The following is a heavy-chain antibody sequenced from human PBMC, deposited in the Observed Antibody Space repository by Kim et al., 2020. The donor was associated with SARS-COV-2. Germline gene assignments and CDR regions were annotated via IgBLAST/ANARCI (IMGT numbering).Heavy chain of an antibody. V-gene: IGHV1-46*01. CDR3: AREGWAITMIVVGRGWFDP. J-gene: IGHJ5*02. CDR1: GYTFTSYY. Sequence: ASVKVSCKASGYTFTSYYMHWVRQAPGQGLEWMGIINPSGGSTSYAQKFQGRVTMTRDTSTSTVYMELSSLRSEDTAVYYCAREGWAITMIVVGRGWFDPWGQGTLVTVSS. D-gene: IGHD3-22*01. CDR2: INPSGGST.